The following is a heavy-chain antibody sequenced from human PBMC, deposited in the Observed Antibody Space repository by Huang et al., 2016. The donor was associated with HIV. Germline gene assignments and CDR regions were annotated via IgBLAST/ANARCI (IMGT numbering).Heavy chain of an antibody. CDR3: AKGRATILDRLDS. Sequence: EVQLLESGGGLVRPGGSLRLSCAASGVTFSRYAMSWVRQAPGKGLEWVSGISSNGETSDDTDSVKGRFTISRDNSKNTVSMQMHSLRVEDTAVYYCAKGRATILDRLDSWGQGTLVTVSS. V-gene: IGHV3-23*01. J-gene: IGHJ4*02. D-gene: IGHD3-3*01. CDR1: GVTFSRYA. CDR2: ISSNGETS.